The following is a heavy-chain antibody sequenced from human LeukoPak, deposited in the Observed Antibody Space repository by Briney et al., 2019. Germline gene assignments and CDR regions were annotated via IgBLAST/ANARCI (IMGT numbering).Heavy chain of an antibody. CDR3: ATPDRHYGSPGGY. CDR1: GFIFSSYA. V-gene: IGHV3-64*04. CDR2: ISFNGGNT. Sequence: GGSLRLSCSASGFIFSSYAMHWVRQAPGKGLEYVSGISFNGGNTYFADSVKGRFTISRDNSKNTLYLQMNSLRAEDTAVYYCATPDRHYGSPGGYWGQGTLVTVSS. J-gene: IGHJ4*02. D-gene: IGHD4-17*01.